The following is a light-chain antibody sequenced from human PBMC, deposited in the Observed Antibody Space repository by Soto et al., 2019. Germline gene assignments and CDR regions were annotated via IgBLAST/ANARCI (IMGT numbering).Light chain of an antibody. J-gene: IGLJ1*01. CDR1: SSDVGGYIY. V-gene: IGLV2-14*01. CDR2: EVS. CDR3: SSYSSTDTIYV. Sequence: QSVLTQPASVSGSPGQSITISCTGTSSDVGGYIYVSWYQQHPGKAPKLMIYEVSNRPSGVSTRFSGSKSDNTASLTISGLQAEDEADYYCSSYSSTDTIYVFGTGTKVTVL.